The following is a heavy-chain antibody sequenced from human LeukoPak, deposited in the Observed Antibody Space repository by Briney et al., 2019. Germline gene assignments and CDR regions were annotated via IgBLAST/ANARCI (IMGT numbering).Heavy chain of an antibody. Sequence: PGGSLRLSCAASGFTVSSNYMSWVRQAPGKGLEWVSVIYSGGSTYYADSVKGRFTISRDNSKNTLYLQMNSLRAEDTAVYYCASTVAVAGDYYFDYWGQGTLVTVSS. CDR2: IYSGGST. J-gene: IGHJ4*02. V-gene: IGHV3-66*01. D-gene: IGHD6-19*01. CDR3: ASTVAVAGDYYFDY. CDR1: GFTVSSNY.